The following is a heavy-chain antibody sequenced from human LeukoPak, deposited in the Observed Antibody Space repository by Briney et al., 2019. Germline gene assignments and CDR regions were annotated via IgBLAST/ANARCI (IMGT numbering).Heavy chain of an antibody. CDR1: GFTFSAYE. V-gene: IGHV3-48*03. CDR2: ISSSGSSI. J-gene: IGHJ3*02. CDR3: ARARYSNSWNDVFDI. Sequence: GGSLRLSCAASGFTFSAYEMNWVRQAPGKGQEWVSYISSSGSSIYYADSVKGRFAISRDNVKNSVYLQLNSLRAEDTAVYYCARARYSNSWNDVFDIWGQGTVVTVSS. D-gene: IGHD6-13*01.